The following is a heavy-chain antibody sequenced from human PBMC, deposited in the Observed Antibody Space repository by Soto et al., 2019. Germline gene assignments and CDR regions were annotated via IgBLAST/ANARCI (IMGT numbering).Heavy chain of an antibody. J-gene: IGHJ6*02. CDR1: VFTFSSYA. Sequence: GGSLRLSFAASVFTFSSYAMSWVRQAPGKGLEWVSAISGSDNSTYYADSVKGRFTISRDNSKNTLYLQMSSLRADDTAVYYSAPMGVWGQGTTVTVSS. CDR2: ISGSDNST. V-gene: IGHV3-23*01. CDR3: APMGV.